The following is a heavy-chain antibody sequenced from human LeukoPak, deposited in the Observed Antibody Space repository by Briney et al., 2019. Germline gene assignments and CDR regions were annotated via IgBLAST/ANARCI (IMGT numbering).Heavy chain of an antibody. CDR2: IDYSGST. D-gene: IGHD5-12*01. CDR3: ARGYLTEGGATARRVHYMDV. CDR1: GGSISSYY. J-gene: IGHJ6*03. Sequence: PSETLSLTCTVSGGSISSYYWSWIRQPPGKGLEWIGYIDYSGSTNYNPSLKSRVTISVDTSKNQFSLKLSSVTAADTAVYYCARGYLTEGGATARRVHYMDVWGKGTTVTVSS. V-gene: IGHV4-59*01.